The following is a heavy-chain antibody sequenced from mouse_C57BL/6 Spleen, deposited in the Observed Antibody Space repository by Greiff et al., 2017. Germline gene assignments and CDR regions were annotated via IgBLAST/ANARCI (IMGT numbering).Heavy chain of an antibody. CDR1: GFTFSDYG. CDR2: ISSGSSTI. V-gene: IGHV5-17*01. Sequence: EVKLVESGGGLVKPGGSLKLSCAASGFTFSDYGMHWVRQAPEKGLEWVAYISSGSSTIYYADTVKGRFTIARYNAKNTLFLQMTSLRSEDTAMYYCARFNWDEFDYWGQGTTLTVSS. CDR3: ARFNWDEFDY. D-gene: IGHD4-1*01. J-gene: IGHJ2*01.